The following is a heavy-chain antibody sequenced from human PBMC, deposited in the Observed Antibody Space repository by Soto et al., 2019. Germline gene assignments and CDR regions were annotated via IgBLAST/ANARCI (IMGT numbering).Heavy chain of an antibody. CDR2: IYYSGST. V-gene: IGHV4-61*01. J-gene: IGHJ6*02. D-gene: IGHD1-7*01. CDR3: ERGNWNYYYYYGMDV. CDR1: GVSVSSGSYY. Sequence: SETLSLTCTVSGVSVSSGSYYWSWIRQPPGKGLEWIGYIYYSGSTNYNPSLKSRVTISVDTSKNQFSLKLSSVTAADTAVYYCERGNWNYYYYYGMDVWGQGTTVTVSS.